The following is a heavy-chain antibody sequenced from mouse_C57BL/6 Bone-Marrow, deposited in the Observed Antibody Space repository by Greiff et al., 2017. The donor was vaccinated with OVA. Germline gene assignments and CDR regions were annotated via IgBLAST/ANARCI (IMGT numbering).Heavy chain of an antibody. CDR2: ISSGGSYT. Sequence: EVKVVESGGDLVKPGGSLKLSCAASGFTFSSYGMSWVRQTPDKRLEWVATISSGGSYTYYPDSVKGRVTISRDNAKNTLYLQMSSLKSEDTAMYYCARVYRRGFAYSGQGTLATVSA. J-gene: IGHJ3*01. CDR3: ARVYRRGFAY. D-gene: IGHD2-14*01. CDR1: GFTFSSYG. V-gene: IGHV5-6*01.